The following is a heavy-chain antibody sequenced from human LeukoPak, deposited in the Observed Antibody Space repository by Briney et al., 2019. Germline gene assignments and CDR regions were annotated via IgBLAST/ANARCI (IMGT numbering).Heavy chain of an antibody. V-gene: IGHV1-8*01. CDR3: AISTRGLNWFDP. D-gene: IGHD5/OR15-5a*01. J-gene: IGHJ5*02. Sequence: ASVKVSCKASGYTFTSYDINWVRQATGQGLEWMGWMNPNSGNTGYAQKLQGRVTMTTDTSTSTAYMELRSLRSDDTAVYYCAISTRGLNWFDPWGQGTLVTVSS. CDR2: MNPNSGNT. CDR1: GYTFTSYD.